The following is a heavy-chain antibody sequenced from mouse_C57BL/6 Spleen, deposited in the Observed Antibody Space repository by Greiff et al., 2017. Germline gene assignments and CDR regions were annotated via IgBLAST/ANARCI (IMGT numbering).Heavy chain of an antibody. V-gene: IGHV1-9*01. J-gene: IGHJ2*01. D-gene: IGHD1-1*01. Sequence: QVQLQQSGAELMKPGASVKLSCKATGYTFTGYWIEWVKQRPGHGLEWIGEIVPGSGSTNYNEKFKGKATFTADTSSNTAYMQLSSLTTEDSAIYCCVSVTTVVATDDWGQGTTLTVSS. CDR2: IVPGSGST. CDR1: GYTFTGYW. CDR3: VSVTTVVATDD.